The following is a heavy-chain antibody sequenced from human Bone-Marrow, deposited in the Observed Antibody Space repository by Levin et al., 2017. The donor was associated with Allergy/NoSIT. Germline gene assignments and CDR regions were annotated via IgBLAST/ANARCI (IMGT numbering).Heavy chain of an antibody. CDR1: GDSVSRSGTA. J-gene: IGHJ4*02. V-gene: IGHV6-1*01. D-gene: IGHD3-10*02. Sequence: QTLSLTCDISGDSVSRSGTAWNWIRLSPSRGPEWLGRTYYVSKWFHDYAVSLKSRLSINADTAKNQFSMQLISVTSEDTAIYYCARDYTMLGFFDYWGQGSLVTVSS. CDR3: ARDYTMLGFFDY. CDR2: TYYVSKWFH.